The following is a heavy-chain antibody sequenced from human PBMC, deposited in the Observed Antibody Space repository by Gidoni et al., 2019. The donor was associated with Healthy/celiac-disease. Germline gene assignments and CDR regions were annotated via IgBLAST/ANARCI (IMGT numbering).Heavy chain of an antibody. CDR2: IYYSGST. V-gene: IGHV4-30-4*01. CDR3: ARTLEYCSGGSCYSLNYYYYMDV. J-gene: IGHJ6*03. D-gene: IGHD2-15*01. Sequence: QVQLQESGPGLVKPSQTLSLTCTVSGGSISSGDYYWSWIRQPPGQGLEWIRYIYYSGSTYYNPSLKSRVTISVDTSKNQFSLKLSSVTAADTAVYYCARTLEYCSGGSCYSLNYYYYMDVWGKGTTVTVSS. CDR1: GGSISSGDYY.